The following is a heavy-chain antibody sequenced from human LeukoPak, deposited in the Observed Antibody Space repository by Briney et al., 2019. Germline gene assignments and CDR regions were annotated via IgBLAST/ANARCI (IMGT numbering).Heavy chain of an antibody. CDR3: ARGTNWSPLDFDF. J-gene: IGHJ4*02. D-gene: IGHD3-3*01. V-gene: IGHV3-21*01. CDR1: GFTFSTYN. Sequence: GGSLRLSCEASGFTFSTYNMHWVRQAPGKGLEWVSTIGSISNNYKYYADSVKGRFTISRDNAKISLYLQMNSLGAEDTAVYFCARGTNWSPLDFDFWGQGTLVTVSP. CDR2: IGSISNNYK.